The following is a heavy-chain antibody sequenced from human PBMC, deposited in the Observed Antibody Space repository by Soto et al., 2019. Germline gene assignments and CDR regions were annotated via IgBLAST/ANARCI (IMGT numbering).Heavy chain of an antibody. V-gene: IGHV3-33*01. CDR3: ARDAGQSPFDI. CDR2: IWADGKVK. Sequence: PGGSLRLSCIASGFTLSRYGMHWVRQAPGEGLEWVAVIWADGKVKDYADSVRGRFTISRDTSKNTLYLEMNSLRAEDTAVYYCARDAGQSPFDIWGQGTMVTVSS. J-gene: IGHJ3*02. CDR1: GFTLSRYG.